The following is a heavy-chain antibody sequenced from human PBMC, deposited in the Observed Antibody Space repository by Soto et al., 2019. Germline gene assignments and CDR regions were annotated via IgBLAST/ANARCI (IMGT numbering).Heavy chain of an antibody. CDR2: INAGYGNT. J-gene: IGHJ4*02. Sequence: ASVNGSCKASGYTFSSYAMHWVRQAPGQRLEWMGWINAGYGNTKSSQKFQDRVTISRDTSASTAYMELTSLRSEDTAVYYCARDTGDGTFDFWGQGTLVTVSS. D-gene: IGHD7-27*01. CDR1: GYTFSSYA. V-gene: IGHV1-3*01. CDR3: ARDTGDGTFDF.